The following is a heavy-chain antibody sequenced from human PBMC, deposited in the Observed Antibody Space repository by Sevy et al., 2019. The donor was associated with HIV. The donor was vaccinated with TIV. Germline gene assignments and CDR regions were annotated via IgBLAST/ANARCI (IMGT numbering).Heavy chain of an antibody. CDR3: ARDGGYSSSSGVSWYYYYGMDV. Sequence: GGSLRLSCAASGFTFSSYSMNWVRQAPGKGLEWVSSISSSSSYIYYADSVKGRFTISRDNAKNSLYLQMNSLRAEDTAVYYWARDGGYSSSSGVSWYYYYGMDVWGKGTRVTV. V-gene: IGHV3-21*01. J-gene: IGHJ6*04. D-gene: IGHD6-6*01. CDR1: GFTFSSYS. CDR2: ISSSSSYI.